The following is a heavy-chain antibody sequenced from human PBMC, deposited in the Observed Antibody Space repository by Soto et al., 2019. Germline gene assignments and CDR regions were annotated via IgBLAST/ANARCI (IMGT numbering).Heavy chain of an antibody. CDR3: TSLGPGGY. V-gene: IGHV3-15*07. Sequence: EVQLVESGGDLVKPGGSLRLSCAGSGFTFSNAWMNWVRQAPGKGLEWVGRIRSKSDGGTTDYAAPVKGRFSILRDDSENTLYLQMNSLKTEDTAVYYCTSLGPGGYWGQGTLVTVSS. CDR1: GFTFSNAW. J-gene: IGHJ4*02. CDR2: IRSKSDGGTT.